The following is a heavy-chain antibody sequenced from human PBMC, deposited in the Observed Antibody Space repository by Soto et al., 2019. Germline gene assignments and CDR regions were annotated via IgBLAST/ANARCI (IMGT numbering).Heavy chain of an antibody. CDR3: ARDLLYSGYDYYYYYGMDV. D-gene: IGHD5-12*01. V-gene: IGHV1-18*01. Sequence: ASVKVSCKASGYTFTSYGISWVRQAPGQGLEWMGWISAYNGNTNYAQKLQGRVTMTTDTSTSTAYMGLRSLRSDDTAVYYCARDLLYSGYDYYYYYGMDVWGQGTTVTVSS. J-gene: IGHJ6*02. CDR1: GYTFTSYG. CDR2: ISAYNGNT.